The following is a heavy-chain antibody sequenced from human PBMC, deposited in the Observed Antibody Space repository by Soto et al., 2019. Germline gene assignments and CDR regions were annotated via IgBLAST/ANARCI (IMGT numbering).Heavy chain of an antibody. CDR2: IGTAGDA. J-gene: IGHJ4*02. CDR3: TRGAAGFDY. Sequence: EVQLVESGGDLVQPGGSLRLSCAASGFTFSSCDFHWVRQATGKGLEWVSGIGTAGDAYYAGSVKGRFTISRDNAENSLYLQMNSLRAGDTAVYYCTRGAAGFDYWGQGTLVTVSS. CDR1: GFTFSSCD. D-gene: IGHD6-13*01. V-gene: IGHV3-13*01.